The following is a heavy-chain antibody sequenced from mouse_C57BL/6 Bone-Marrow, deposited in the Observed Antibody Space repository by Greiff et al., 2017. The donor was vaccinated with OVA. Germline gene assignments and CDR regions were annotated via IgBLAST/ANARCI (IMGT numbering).Heavy chain of an antibody. CDR2: IYPRSGNT. CDR1: GYTFTSYG. J-gene: IGHJ3*01. Sequence: VQLQESGAELARPGASVKLSCKASGYTFTSYGISWVKQRTGKGLEWIGEIYPRSGNTYYNEKFKGKATLTADKSSSTAYMELRSLTSEDSAVYFCASPPPYWGQGTLVTVSA. CDR3: ASPPPY. V-gene: IGHV1-81*01.